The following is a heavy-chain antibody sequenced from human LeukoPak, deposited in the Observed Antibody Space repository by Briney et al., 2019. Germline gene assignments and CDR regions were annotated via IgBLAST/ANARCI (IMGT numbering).Heavy chain of an antibody. D-gene: IGHD6-6*01. CDR1: GGPISRYH. CDR2: IYASGST. Sequence: KPSETLSLPCSVCGGPISRYHGRWLPEPRAKALEWIRRIYASGSTNYNPSLKSRVTMSVDTSKNQFSLKLTSVTAADTAVYYCAREYSSSSGKNTFDIWGQGTMVTVSS. CDR3: AREYSSSSGKNTFDI. V-gene: IGHV4-4*07. J-gene: IGHJ3*02.